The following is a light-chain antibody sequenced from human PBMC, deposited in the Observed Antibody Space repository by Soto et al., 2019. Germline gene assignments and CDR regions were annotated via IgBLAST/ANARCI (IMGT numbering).Light chain of an antibody. CDR3: QQYGSSPLT. CDR1: QSVNNRY. V-gene: IGKV3-20*01. J-gene: IGKJ4*01. CDR2: GTS. Sequence: VLTQSPGTVCLSPGERATLSCRASQSVNNRYLAWYQQKPGQAPRLLIYGTSSRATGIPDRFSGSGSGTDFTLTISRLEPEDFAVYYCQQYGSSPLTFGGGTKVAIK.